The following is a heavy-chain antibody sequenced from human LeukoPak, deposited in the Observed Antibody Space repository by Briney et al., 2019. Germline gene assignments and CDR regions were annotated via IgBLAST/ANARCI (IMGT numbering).Heavy chain of an antibody. CDR2: ISWNSGSI. CDR3: AKGARTEQGEDWFDP. J-gene: IGHJ5*02. CDR1: GFTFDDYA. Sequence: GRSLRLSCAASGFTFDDYAMRWVRHAPGKGLEWVSGISWNSGSIGYADSVKGRFTISRDNAKNSLYLQMNSLRAEDTALYYCAKGARTEQGEDWFDPWGQGTLVTVSS. D-gene: IGHD3-10*01. V-gene: IGHV3-9*01.